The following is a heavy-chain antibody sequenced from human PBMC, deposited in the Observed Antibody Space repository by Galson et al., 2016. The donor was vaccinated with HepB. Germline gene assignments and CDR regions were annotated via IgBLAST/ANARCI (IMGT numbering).Heavy chain of an antibody. CDR3: ARERGQLVLTYYYGMDV. CDR2: IKPDGSKK. Sequence: SLRLSCAASGFTFSSYWMSWVRQAPGKGLEWVANIKPDGSKKYYVDSVKGRFTISRDNAKNSLSLQMNSLRAEDTAVFYCARERGQLVLTYYYGMDVWGQGTTVTVSS. D-gene: IGHD6-13*01. J-gene: IGHJ6*02. V-gene: IGHV3-7*03. CDR1: GFTFSSYW.